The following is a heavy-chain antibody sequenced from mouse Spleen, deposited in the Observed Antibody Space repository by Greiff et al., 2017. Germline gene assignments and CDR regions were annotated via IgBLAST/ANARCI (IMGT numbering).Heavy chain of an antibody. D-gene: IGHD2-2*01. V-gene: IGHV7-1*01. CDR2: SRNKANDYTT. J-gene: IGHJ4*01. CDR1: GFTFSDFY. Sequence: EVQLVESGGGLVQSGRSLRLSCATSGFTFSDFYMEWVRQAPGKGLEWIAASRNKANDYTTEYSASVKGRFIVSRDTSQSILYLQMNALRAEDTAIYYCARDAPIYGSYAMDYWGQGTSVTVSS. CDR3: ARDAPIYGSYAMDY.